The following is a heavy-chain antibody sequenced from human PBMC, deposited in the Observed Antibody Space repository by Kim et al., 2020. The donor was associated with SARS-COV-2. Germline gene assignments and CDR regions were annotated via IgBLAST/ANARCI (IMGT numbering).Heavy chain of an antibody. Sequence: PSFQGKVTISADKSISTAYLQWSSLKASDTAMYYCARLGPSGYPSGYFDYWGQGTLVTVSS. CDR3: ARLGPSGYPSGYFDY. V-gene: IGHV5-51*01. J-gene: IGHJ4*02. D-gene: IGHD3-22*01.